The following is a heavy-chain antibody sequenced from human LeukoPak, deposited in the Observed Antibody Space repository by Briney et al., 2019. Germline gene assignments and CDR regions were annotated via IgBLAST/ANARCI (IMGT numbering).Heavy chain of an antibody. CDR3: ARRGRDSSTILDY. V-gene: IGHV4-31*03. J-gene: IGHJ4*02. CDR1: GASFSSGGSC. Sequence: PSGTLCLTCTVSGASFSSGGSCWTCIRQHPGKGLEYLGYIYYGGTTNSKPSLGSRATISVDTSKNQFFLMLSSVTAAAAAVYYCARRGRDSSTILDYWGQGTLVTVSS. CDR2: IYYGGTT. D-gene: IGHD5-24*01.